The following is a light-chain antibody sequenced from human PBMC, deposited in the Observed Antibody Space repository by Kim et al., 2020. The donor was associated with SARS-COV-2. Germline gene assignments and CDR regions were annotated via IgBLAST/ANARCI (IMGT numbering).Light chain of an antibody. CDR2: GKN. Sequence: ALGQTVSTTCQGDILGSYYATWYQQKPGQAPILVIYGKNNRPSGIPDRVSGSRSGNTASLTITGTQAVDEADYYCNSRDSNDNVVFGGGTQLTVL. CDR1: ILGSYY. J-gene: IGLJ2*01. CDR3: NSRDSNDNVV. V-gene: IGLV3-19*01.